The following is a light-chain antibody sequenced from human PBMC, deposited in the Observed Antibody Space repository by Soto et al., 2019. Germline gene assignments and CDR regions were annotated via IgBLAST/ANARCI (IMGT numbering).Light chain of an antibody. Sequence: EIVLTQSPGTLSLSPGERATLSCRASQSVRSNYLAWYQQKPGQAPSLLIYGTSGRTGGTPDRFTGSGSGTDFTLTISRLEPEDFAVYFCQQYGDSPWTFGQGTKVEIK. CDR2: GTS. CDR3: QQYGDSPWT. J-gene: IGKJ2*02. CDR1: QSVRSNY. V-gene: IGKV3-20*01.